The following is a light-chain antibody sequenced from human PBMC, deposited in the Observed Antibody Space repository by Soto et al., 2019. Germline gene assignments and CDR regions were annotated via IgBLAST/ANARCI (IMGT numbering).Light chain of an antibody. V-gene: IGKV3-15*01. Sequence: EIVMTQSPATLSVSPGERATLSCRASQSVSSNLAWYQQKPGQAPRLLIYGASTRATSIPARFSGSGSGTELTLTISSLQSEDFAVYYCQQYNNWPGTFGQGTKVEIK. CDR3: QQYNNWPGT. CDR1: QSVSSN. J-gene: IGKJ1*01. CDR2: GAS.